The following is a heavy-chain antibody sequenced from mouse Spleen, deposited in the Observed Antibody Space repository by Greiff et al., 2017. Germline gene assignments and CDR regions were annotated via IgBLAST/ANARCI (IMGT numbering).Heavy chain of an antibody. J-gene: IGHJ1*01. V-gene: IGHV10-3*01. CDR3: VREGVYYYAPWYFDV. CDR2: IRSKSSNYAT. D-gene: IGHD1-1*01. Sequence: EVQGVESGGGLVQPKGSLKLSCAASGFTFNTYAMHWVRQAPGKGLEWVARIRSKSSNYATYYADSVKDRFTISRDDSQSMLYLQMNNLKTEDTAMYYCVREGVYYYAPWYFDVWGAGTTVTVSS. CDR1: GFTFNTYA.